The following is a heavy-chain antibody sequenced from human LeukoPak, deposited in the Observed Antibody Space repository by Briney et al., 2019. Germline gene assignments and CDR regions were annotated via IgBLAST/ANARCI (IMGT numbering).Heavy chain of an antibody. CDR1: GFTFSSYW. CDR2: INSNGIGT. V-gene: IGHV3-74*01. CDR3: ARDRIEYTYGTGFDY. J-gene: IGHJ4*02. D-gene: IGHD3-10*01. Sequence: GGSLRLSCAASGFTFSSYWMHWVRQTAGKGLAWVSRINSNGIGTSYADSVKGRFTISRDNAKNTLYLQMNSLRAEDTAVYYCARDRIEYTYGTGFDYWGQGTLVTVSS.